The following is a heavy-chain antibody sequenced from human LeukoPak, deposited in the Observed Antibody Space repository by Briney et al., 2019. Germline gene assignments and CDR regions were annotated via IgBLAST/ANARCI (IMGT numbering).Heavy chain of an antibody. D-gene: IGHD1-26*01. J-gene: IGHJ6*02. CDR1: GFSLSITGMC. V-gene: IGHV2-70*11. CDR3: ARIAYSGTWPSYGMDV. CDR2: IDWDDDK. Sequence: SGPTLVNPTQTLTLTCTFSGFSLSITGMCVSWFRQPPGKALEWLARIDWDDDKYYSTSLKTRLTISKDTSKNQVVLTMTNMDPVDTATYYCARIAYSGTWPSYGMDVWGQGTTVTVSS.